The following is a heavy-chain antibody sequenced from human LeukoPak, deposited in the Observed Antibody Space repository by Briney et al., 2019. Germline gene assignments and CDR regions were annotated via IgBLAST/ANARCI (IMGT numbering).Heavy chain of an antibody. V-gene: IGHV4-34*01. CDR3: AKGVWAPRFDS. CDR2: INHSGSI. D-gene: IGHD7-27*01. Sequence: SETLSLTCAVYGASFSYDYWSWIRQAPGKGLEWIGEINHSGSITYNPSLKSRVTISAEKSKSPFSLRLTSVAAADTAVYYFAKGVWAPRFDSWGQGTLVTVSS. CDR1: GASFSYDY. J-gene: IGHJ5*01.